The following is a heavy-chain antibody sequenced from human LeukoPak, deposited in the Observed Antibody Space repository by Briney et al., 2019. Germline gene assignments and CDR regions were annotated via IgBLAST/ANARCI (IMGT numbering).Heavy chain of an antibody. CDR2: IYYSGST. V-gene: IGHV4-59*01. CDR3: ARERGSFGGSATGDAFDI. D-gene: IGHD1-26*01. J-gene: IGHJ3*02. Sequence: PSETLSLTCTVSGGSISSYYWSWIRQPPGKGLEWIGYIYYSGSTNYNPSLKSRVTISVDTSKNQFSLKLSSVTAADTAVYYCARERGSFGGSATGDAFDIWGQGTMVTVSS. CDR1: GGSISSYY.